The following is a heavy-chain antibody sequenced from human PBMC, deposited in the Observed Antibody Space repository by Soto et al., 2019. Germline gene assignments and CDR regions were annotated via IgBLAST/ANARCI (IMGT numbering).Heavy chain of an antibody. D-gene: IGHD1-1*01. CDR1: GFAFSSYW. CDR2: IYNDGSRT. V-gene: IGHV3-74*01. J-gene: IGHJ4*02. CDR3: ARDLSGDTTPYFDL. Sequence: GGSLRLSCAASGFAFSSYWMHWVRQTPGKGPVWVSRIYNDGSRTAYADSVKGRFTISRDNAKNTTYLQMSSLTVEDTAVYYCARDLSGDTTPYFDLWGQGTLVTVSS.